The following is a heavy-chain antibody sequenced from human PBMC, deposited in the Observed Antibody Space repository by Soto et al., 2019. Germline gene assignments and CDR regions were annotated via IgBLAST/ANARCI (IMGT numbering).Heavy chain of an antibody. CDR1: GFPFSHYW. CDR3: TSDTFGLRDT. CDR2: INPAGTIT. D-gene: IGHD3-16*01. J-gene: IGHJ5*02. V-gene: IGHV3-74*01. Sequence: MQLVESGGGSVQPGGSLRLSCAASGFPFSHYWMHWVRQTPGKGLVWVSRINPAGTITNYAYSVEGRSTISRDNAASALFLQTNSLSAEDTAIYYCTSDTFGLRDTGGQGTLVTVSS.